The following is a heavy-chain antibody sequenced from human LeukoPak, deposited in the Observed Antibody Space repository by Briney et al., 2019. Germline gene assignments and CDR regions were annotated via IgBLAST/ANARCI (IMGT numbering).Heavy chain of an antibody. D-gene: IGHD5/OR15-5a*01. J-gene: IGHJ4*02. CDR1: GFTFSSYS. CDR3: TRETASKRLHSNYFDS. CDR2: ISSSSSYI. Sequence: GGSLRLSCAASGFTFSSYSMNWVRQAPGKGLEWVSSISSSSSYIYYADSVKGRFTISRDNFNNMVDLQMNSLRAEDTAMYYCTRETASKRLHSNYFDSWGQGTLVTVSS. V-gene: IGHV3-21*01.